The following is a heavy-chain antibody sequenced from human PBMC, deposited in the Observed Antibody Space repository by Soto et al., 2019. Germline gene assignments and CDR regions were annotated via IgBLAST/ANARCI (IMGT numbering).Heavy chain of an antibody. V-gene: IGHV4-34*01. CDR2: INHSGST. D-gene: IGHD6-13*01. J-gene: IGHJ4*02. CDR1: GGSFSGYY. CDR3: ARGWYMGGHGY. Sequence: SETLSLTCAVYGGSFSGYYWSWIRQPPEKGLEWIGEINHSGSTNYNPSLKSRVTISVDTSKNQFSLKLSSVTAADTAVYYCARGWYMGGHGYWGQGTLVTVSS.